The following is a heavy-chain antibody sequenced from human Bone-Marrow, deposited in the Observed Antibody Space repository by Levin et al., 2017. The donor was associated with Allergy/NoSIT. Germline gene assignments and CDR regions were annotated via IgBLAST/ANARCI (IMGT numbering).Heavy chain of an antibody. CDR1: GASINNTSYY. Sequence: SSETLSLTCTVSGASINNTSYYWTWIRQHPEKGLEWIGYIHYSGTTSYNPSLRGRVTISSDTSNNQFSLNLNSVTAADTSVYYCARESWGENGYLGTDYWGQGALVTVSS. CDR2: IHYSGTT. D-gene: IGHD5-24*01. J-gene: IGHJ4*02. CDR3: ARESWGENGYLGTDY. V-gene: IGHV4-31*03.